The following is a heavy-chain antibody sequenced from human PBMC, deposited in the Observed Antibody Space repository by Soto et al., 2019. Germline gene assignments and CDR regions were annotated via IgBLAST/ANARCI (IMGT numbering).Heavy chain of an antibody. CDR3: ARAARAPQVLNYFDY. J-gene: IGHJ4*02. V-gene: IGHV4-59*08. Sequence: SETLSLTCTVSGGSISSYYWSWIRQPPGKGLEWIGYIYYSGSTNYNPSLKSRVTISVDTSKNQFSLKLSSVTAADKTVYYCARAARAPQVLNYFDYWGQGTLVTVSS. D-gene: IGHD6-6*01. CDR1: GGSISSYY. CDR2: IYYSGST.